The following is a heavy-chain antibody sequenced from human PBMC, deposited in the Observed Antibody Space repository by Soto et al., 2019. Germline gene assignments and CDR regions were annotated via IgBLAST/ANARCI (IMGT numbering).Heavy chain of an antibody. CDR2: MNPNSGNT. Sequence: QVQLVQSGAEVKKPGASVKVSCKASGYTFTSYDINWVRQATGQGLEWMGWMNPNSGNTGYAQKFQGRVTMTGITSISTAYRELSSLRSEVTAVYYCARGPPIAVAGDWFDPWGQGTLVTVSS. V-gene: IGHV1-8*01. D-gene: IGHD6-19*01. CDR1: GYTFTSYD. J-gene: IGHJ5*02. CDR3: ARGPPIAVAGDWFDP.